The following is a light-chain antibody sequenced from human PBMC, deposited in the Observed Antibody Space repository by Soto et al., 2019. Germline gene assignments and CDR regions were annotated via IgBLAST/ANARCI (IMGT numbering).Light chain of an antibody. Sequence: DIQMTQSPSTLSASGGDRVTITCRASQSVSNWLAWYQQKPGKAPKILIYKASSLESGVPSRFSGSGSGTEFTLTISSLRPDDFATYYCQHYNGYRWTFGQGTKVDIK. J-gene: IGKJ1*01. CDR1: QSVSNW. CDR2: KAS. CDR3: QHYNGYRWT. V-gene: IGKV1-5*03.